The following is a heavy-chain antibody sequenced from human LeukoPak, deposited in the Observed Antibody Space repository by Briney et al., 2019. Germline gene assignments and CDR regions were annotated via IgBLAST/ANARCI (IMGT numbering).Heavy chain of an antibody. V-gene: IGHV4-34*01. CDR3: ARGNVFGVVFDY. CDR1: GGSFSGYY. J-gene: IGHJ4*02. Sequence: SETLSLTCAVYGGSFSGYYWSWIRQPPGKELEWIGEINHSGSTNYNPSLKSRVTISVDTSKNQFSLKLSSVTAADTAVYYCARGNVFGVVFDYWGQGTLVTVSS. D-gene: IGHD3-3*01. CDR2: INHSGST.